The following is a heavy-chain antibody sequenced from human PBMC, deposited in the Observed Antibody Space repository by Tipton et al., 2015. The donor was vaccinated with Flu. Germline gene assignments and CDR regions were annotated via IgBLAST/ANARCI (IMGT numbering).Heavy chain of an antibody. V-gene: IGHV4-61*02. D-gene: IGHD5-24*01. CDR3: ARGDGYNFDY. J-gene: IGHJ4*02. CDR1: GGFITSGSYY. Sequence: TLSLTCSISGGFITSGSYYWSWIRQSAGRGLEWIGRIYTTGSVNYNPSLRGRVTISVDTSKNQFSPKLSSVTAADTAVYYCARGDGYNFDYWGQGTLVTVSS. CDR2: IYTTGSV.